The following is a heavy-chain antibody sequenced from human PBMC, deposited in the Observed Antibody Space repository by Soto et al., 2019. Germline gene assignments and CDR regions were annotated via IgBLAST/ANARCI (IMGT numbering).Heavy chain of an antibody. V-gene: IGHV4-31*03. J-gene: IGHJ4*02. D-gene: IGHD3-22*01. CDR1: GGSISSGGYY. Sequence: QVQLQESGPGLVKPSQTLSLTCTVSGGSISSGGYYWSWIRQHPGKGLEWIGYIYYSGSTYYNPSLNSRVTRSVDTSKNQFSLKLSSVTAADTAVYYCARDDSSGYFDYWGQGTLVTVSS. CDR3: ARDDSSGYFDY. CDR2: IYYSGST.